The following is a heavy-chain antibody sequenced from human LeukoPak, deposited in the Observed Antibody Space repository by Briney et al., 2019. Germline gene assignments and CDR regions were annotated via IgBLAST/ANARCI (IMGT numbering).Heavy chain of an antibody. Sequence: PEGSLRLSCAASGFTFSSYAMSWVRQAPGKGLEWVSAISGSGGSTYYADSVKGRFTISRDNSKNTLYLQMNSLRAEDTAVYYCAKDGRYCSGGSPCWVYYYGMDVWGQGTTVTVSS. CDR3: AKDGRYCSGGSPCWVYYYGMDV. CDR1: GFTFSSYA. J-gene: IGHJ6*02. D-gene: IGHD2-15*01. V-gene: IGHV3-23*01. CDR2: ISGSGGST.